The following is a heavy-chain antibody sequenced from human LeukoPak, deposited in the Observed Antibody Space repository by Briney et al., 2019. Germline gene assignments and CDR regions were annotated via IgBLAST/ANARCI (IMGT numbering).Heavy chain of an antibody. D-gene: IGHD6-19*01. CDR1: GYTFTDYY. Sequence: ASVKISCKVSGYTFTDYYMQWVQQAPGKGLEWMGLVDPEDGETIYAEKFQGRVTITADTSTDTAYMELSSLRSEDTAVYYCAILIVAGTHFDYWGQRTLVTVSS. J-gene: IGHJ4*02. V-gene: IGHV1-69-2*01. CDR3: AILIVAGTHFDY. CDR2: VDPEDGET.